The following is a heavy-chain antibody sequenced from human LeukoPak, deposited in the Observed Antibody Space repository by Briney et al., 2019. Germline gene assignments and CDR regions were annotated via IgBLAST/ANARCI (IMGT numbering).Heavy chain of an antibody. J-gene: IGHJ4*02. CDR2: ISAYNGNT. Sequence: ASVKVSCKASGYTFTRYGISWVRQAPGQGLEWMGWISAYNGNTNYAQKLQGRVTMTTDTSTSTAYMELRSLRSDDTAVYYCAAGSRGPTQPHYFDYWGQGTLVTVSS. CDR3: AAGSRGPTQPHYFDY. D-gene: IGHD3-10*01. V-gene: IGHV1-18*01. CDR1: GYTFTRYG.